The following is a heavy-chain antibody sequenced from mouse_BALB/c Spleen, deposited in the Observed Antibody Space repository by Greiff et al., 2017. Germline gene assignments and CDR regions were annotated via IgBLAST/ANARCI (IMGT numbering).Heavy chain of an antibody. J-gene: IGHJ3*01. V-gene: IGHV14-1*02. CDR1: GFNIKDYY. Sequence: EVQLQQSGAELVRPGALVKLSCKASGFNIKDYYMHWVKQRPEQGLEWIGWIDPENGNTIYDPKFQGKASITADTSSNTAYLQLSSLTSEDTAVYYCALELDYWGQGTLVTVSA. CDR3: ALELDY. CDR2: IDPENGNT.